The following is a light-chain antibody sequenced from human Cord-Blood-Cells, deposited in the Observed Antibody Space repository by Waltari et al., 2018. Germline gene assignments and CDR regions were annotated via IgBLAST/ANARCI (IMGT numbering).Light chain of an antibody. CDR2: EGS. J-gene: IGLJ3*02. CDR1: SSDVGSYNL. CDR3: CSYAGSSTWV. V-gene: IGLV2-23*01. Sequence: QSALTQPASVSGSPGQSITISCTGTSSDVGSYNLFSWYQQHPGKAPKLMIYEGSKRPSGVSNRFSGSKSGNTDSLTISGLQAEDEADYYCCSYAGSSTWVFGGGTKLTVL.